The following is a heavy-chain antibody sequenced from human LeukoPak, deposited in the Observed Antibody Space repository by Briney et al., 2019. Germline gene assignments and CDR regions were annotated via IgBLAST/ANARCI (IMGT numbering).Heavy chain of an antibody. Sequence: ASVKVPCKASGYSFTIFHIHWVRQAPGQGLEWMGMINPSDGGTSYAQKFQGRVTMTSDTSTTTVAMDLSSLRSDDTAVYYCARESTFRLLRNVSDIWGQGTMVTVSS. V-gene: IGHV1-46*01. CDR2: INPSDGGT. CDR1: GYSFTIFH. CDR3: ARESTFRLLRNVSDI. J-gene: IGHJ3*02. D-gene: IGHD5-12*01.